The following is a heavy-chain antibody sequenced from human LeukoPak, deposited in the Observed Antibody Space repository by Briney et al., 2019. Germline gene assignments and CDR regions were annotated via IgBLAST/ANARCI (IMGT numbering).Heavy chain of an antibody. CDR2: INPNSGGT. CDR3: AVYYYDSQSPF. D-gene: IGHD3-22*01. CDR1: GYTFTCYY. Sequence: ASXXVSCKASGYTFTCYYMHWVRQAPGQGLEWMGRINPNSGGTNYAQKFQGRVTITRDTSISTAYMELSRLRSDDTAVYYCAVYYYDSQSPFWGQGTLVTVSS. V-gene: IGHV1-2*06. J-gene: IGHJ4*02.